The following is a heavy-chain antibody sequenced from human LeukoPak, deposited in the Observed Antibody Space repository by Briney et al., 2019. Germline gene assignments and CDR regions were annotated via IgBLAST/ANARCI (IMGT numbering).Heavy chain of an antibody. CDR1: GGTFSSYA. V-gene: IGHV1-69*13. J-gene: IGHJ4*02. Sequence: ASVKVSCKASGGTFSSYAISWVRQAPGQGLEWMGGIIPIFGTANYAQKFQGRVTITADESTSTAYMELSSLRSEDTAVYYCARDYSNYYFDFWGQGTLVSVSS. CDR2: IIPIFGTA. CDR3: ARDYSNYYFDF. D-gene: IGHD4-11*01.